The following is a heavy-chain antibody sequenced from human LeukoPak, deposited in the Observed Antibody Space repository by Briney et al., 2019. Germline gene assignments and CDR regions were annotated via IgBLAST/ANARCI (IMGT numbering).Heavy chain of an antibody. CDR2: IIPMFGVT. J-gene: IGHJ6*02. V-gene: IGHV1-69*04. Sequence: ASVKVSCKASGGTFSSHALSWVRQAPGQGLEWMGRIIPMFGVTNYAQNFQGRFTITADKSTTTVYMELTSLRSEDTAVYHCAGNPLGTEMLMGYYYYGMDVWGQGTTVTVSS. CDR1: GGTFSSHA. CDR3: AGNPLGTEMLMGYYYYGMDV. D-gene: IGHD3-16*01.